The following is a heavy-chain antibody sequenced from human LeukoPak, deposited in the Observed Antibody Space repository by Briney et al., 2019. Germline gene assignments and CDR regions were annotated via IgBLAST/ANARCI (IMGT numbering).Heavy chain of an antibody. V-gene: IGHV4-4*07. CDR2: IYTSGST. D-gene: IGHD3-22*01. Sequence: ETLSLTCAVYGGSFSGYYWSWIRQPAGKGLEWIGRIYTSGSTNYNPSLRSRVTISVDTSKNQFSLKLSSVTAADTAVYYCARDNRAYYYDSSGPHDAFDIWGQGTMVTVSS. J-gene: IGHJ3*02. CDR1: GGSFSGYY. CDR3: ARDNRAYYYDSSGPHDAFDI.